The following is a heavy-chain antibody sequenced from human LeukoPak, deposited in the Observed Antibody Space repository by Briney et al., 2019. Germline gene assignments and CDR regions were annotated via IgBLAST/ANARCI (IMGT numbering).Heavy chain of an antibody. Sequence: GGSLRLSCAASGFTFSSYGMSWVRQAPGKGLEWVSAISGSGGSTYYADSVKGRFTISRDNAKNSLYLQMNSLRAEDTALYYCARMEVAVAGPNYYYYYMDVWGKGTTVTVSS. CDR3: ARMEVAVAGPNYYYYYMDV. CDR1: GFTFSSYG. V-gene: IGHV3-23*01. CDR2: ISGSGGST. J-gene: IGHJ6*03. D-gene: IGHD6-19*01.